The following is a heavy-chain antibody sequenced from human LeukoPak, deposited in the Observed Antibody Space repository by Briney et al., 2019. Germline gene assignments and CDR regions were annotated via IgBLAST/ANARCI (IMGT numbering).Heavy chain of an antibody. J-gene: IGHJ4*02. CDR1: GFTFSNYA. CDR2: IIGSGSST. D-gene: IGHD6-19*01. CDR3: AKNAGCSSGWHLDF. V-gene: IGHV3-23*01. Sequence: GGSLRLSCAASGFTFSNYAMTWVRQAPGKGLEWVSSIIGSGSSTNYADSVKGRFTISRDNSKNTLSLQMNSLRAEDTAVYYCAKNAGCSSGWHLDFWGQGTLVTVSS.